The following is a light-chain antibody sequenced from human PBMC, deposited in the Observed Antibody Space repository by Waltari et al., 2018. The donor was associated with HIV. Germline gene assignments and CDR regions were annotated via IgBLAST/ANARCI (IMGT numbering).Light chain of an antibody. J-gene: IGLJ2*01. Sequence: QSPLTQPASVSGSPGQPITISCTGTSSDVGSYNLFSWYQQHPGKAPKLMIYEVSKPPLGVSHRFSGSKSGNPASLTTSGLQAEDEADYYCCSYAGSSTFGVVFGGGTKLTVL. V-gene: IGLV2-23*02. CDR2: EVS. CDR3: CSYAGSSTFGVV. CDR1: SSDVGSYNL.